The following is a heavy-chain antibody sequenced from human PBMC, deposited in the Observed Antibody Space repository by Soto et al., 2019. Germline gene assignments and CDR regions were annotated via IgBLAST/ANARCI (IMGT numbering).Heavy chain of an antibody. CDR3: AKALGELSPQSYDY. CDR1: GFTFSSYA. D-gene: IGHD3-16*02. Sequence: QVQLVESGGGVVQPGRSLRLSCAASGFTFSSYAMHWVRQAPGKGLEWVAVISYDGSDKYYADSVKGRFTISRDNSKNTMKLQMTSLRADDTGVYYCAKALGELSPQSYDYWGQGTLITVSS. CDR2: ISYDGSDK. J-gene: IGHJ4*02. V-gene: IGHV3-30*18.